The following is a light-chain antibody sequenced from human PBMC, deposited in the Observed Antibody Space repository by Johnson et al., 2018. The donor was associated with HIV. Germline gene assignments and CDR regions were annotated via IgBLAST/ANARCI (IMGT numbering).Light chain of an antibody. Sequence: QSVLTQPPSVSAAPGQKVTISCSGSSSNIGNNYVSWYQQLPGTAPKLLIYDNNKRPSGIPDRFSGSKSGTSATLGITGLQTGDEADYYCGTWDSSLSALYVFRTGTKVTVL. CDR3: GTWDSSLSALYV. J-gene: IGLJ1*01. CDR2: DNN. V-gene: IGLV1-51*01. CDR1: SSNIGNNY.